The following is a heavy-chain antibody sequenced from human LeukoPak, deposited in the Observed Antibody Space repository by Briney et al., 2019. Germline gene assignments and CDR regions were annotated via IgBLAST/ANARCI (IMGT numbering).Heavy chain of an antibody. CDR1: GFTFSSYE. D-gene: IGHD3-16*01. CDR2: ISSSGSTI. CDR3: ANALAIGVWGVFDY. Sequence: PGGSLRLSCAASGFTFSSYEMNWVRQAPGKGLEWVSYISSSGSTIYYADSVKGRFTISRDNAKNSLYLQMNSLRAEDTAVYYCANALAIGVWGVFDYWGQGTLVTVSS. V-gene: IGHV3-48*03. J-gene: IGHJ4*02.